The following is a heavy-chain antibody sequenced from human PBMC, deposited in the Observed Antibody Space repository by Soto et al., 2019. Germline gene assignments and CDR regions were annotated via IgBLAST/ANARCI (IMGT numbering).Heavy chain of an antibody. D-gene: IGHD4-4*01. CDR1: GYTFTSCG. CDR3: ARDVTKGLDV. V-gene: IGHV1-18*01. Sequence: QVHLVQSGAEVKKPGASVKVSCKASGYTFTSCGISWVRQAPGQGLEWMGLINTYNGYTKYPQNFQGRVTMTTDTPTGTVYMELRSLTSDNTAVYYCARDVTKGLDVWGQGTTVTVSS. J-gene: IGHJ6*02. CDR2: INTYNGYT.